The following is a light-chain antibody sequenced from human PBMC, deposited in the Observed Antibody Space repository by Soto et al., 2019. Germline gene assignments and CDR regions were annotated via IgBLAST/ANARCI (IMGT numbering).Light chain of an antibody. V-gene: IGKV3-15*01. Sequence: EIVMTQSPATLSVSPGERVTLSCRASQDIRSSLAWYQQKPGQAPSLLIYGASIRATGVPATFSGSGSGTEFTLSISSLQSEHLGVYYCQQDSSWPLTFGGGTKVEIK. CDR1: QDIRSS. CDR3: QQDSSWPLT. CDR2: GAS. J-gene: IGKJ4*01.